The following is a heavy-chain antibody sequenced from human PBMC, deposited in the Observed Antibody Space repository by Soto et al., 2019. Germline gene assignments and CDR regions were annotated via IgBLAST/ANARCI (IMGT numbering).Heavy chain of an antibody. V-gene: IGHV1-69*13. Sequence: GASVKVSCKASGYTFTSYVISWVRHAPGQGLEWMGGIIPIFGTANYAQKFQGRVTITADESTSTAYMELSSLRSEDTAVYYCARGGRGYSYKFGYWGQGTLVTVSS. D-gene: IGHD5-18*01. J-gene: IGHJ4*02. CDR2: IIPIFGTA. CDR1: GYTFTSYV. CDR3: ARGGRGYSYKFGY.